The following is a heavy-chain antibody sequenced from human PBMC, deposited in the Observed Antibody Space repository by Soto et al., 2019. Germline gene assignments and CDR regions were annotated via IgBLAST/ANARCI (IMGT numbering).Heavy chain of an antibody. CDR2: INHSGST. D-gene: IGHD6-19*01. J-gene: IGHJ4*02. CDR3: ARGLWLAQFYFDY. V-gene: IGHV4-34*01. CDR1: GGSFSGYY. Sequence: QVQLQQWGAGLLKPSETLSLTCAVYGGSFSGYYWSWIRQPPGKGLEWIGEINHSGSTNYNPSLKSRVTISVDTSKNQFSLKLSSVTAADTAVYYCARGLWLAQFYFDYWGQGTLVTVSS.